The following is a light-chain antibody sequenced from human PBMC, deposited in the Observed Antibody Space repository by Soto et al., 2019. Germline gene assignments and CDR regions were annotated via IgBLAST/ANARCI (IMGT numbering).Light chain of an antibody. J-gene: IGKJ1*01. Sequence: IVMTQSPPTLSVSPGERVTFSCRASQSITTTLAWYQQRPGQAPRLLIYGASTRATGIPARVSGSGSGTEFTLTISSLQSEDFAVYYCQQYNNWPRTFGQGTKVDIK. CDR3: QQYNNWPRT. CDR1: QSITTT. V-gene: IGKV3-15*01. CDR2: GAS.